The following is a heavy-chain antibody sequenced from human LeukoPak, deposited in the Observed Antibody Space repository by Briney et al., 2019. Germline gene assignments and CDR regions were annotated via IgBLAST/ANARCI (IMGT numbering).Heavy chain of an antibody. J-gene: IGHJ6*03. CDR3: ARGRHDFWSGYSPSSYYYYMDV. D-gene: IGHD3-3*01. Sequence: PSETLSLTCAVYVGSFSGYYWSWLRQPPGKGLEWIGEINHSGSTNYNPSLKSRVTISVDTSKNQFSLKLSSVTAADTAVYYCARGRHDFWSGYSPSSYYYYMDVWGKGTTVTVS. CDR1: VGSFSGYY. CDR2: INHSGST. V-gene: IGHV4-34*01.